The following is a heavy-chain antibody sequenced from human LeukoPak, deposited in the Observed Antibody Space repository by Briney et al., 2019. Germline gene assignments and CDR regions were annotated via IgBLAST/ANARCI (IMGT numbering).Heavy chain of an antibody. Sequence: XXLRLXXXXSGFXXSSDGMSWVRQAPGKGLEWVSYISTRGDTIHYADSVKGRFTISRDNAKNSLYLQMSSLRAEDTAVYYCARYSGDWSAHYWGQGTLVTVSS. CDR1: GFXXSSDG. D-gene: IGHD2-21*02. CDR2: ISTRGDTI. CDR3: ARYSGDWSAHY. J-gene: IGHJ4*02. V-gene: IGHV3-48*04.